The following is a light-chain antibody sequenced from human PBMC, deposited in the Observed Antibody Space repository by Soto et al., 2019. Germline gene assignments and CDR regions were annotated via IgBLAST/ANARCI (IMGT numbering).Light chain of an antibody. CDR2: DVT. Sequence: QSVLTQPPSASGTPGQRVTISCSGSSSDVGRYDYVSWYQQHPGKAPKLIVYDVTERPSGVPDRFSGSKSGNTASLTISGLQAEDEADYSCCTFAGSYSYVFGSGTKVT. V-gene: IGLV2-11*01. J-gene: IGLJ1*01. CDR3: CTFAGSYSYV. CDR1: SSDVGRYDY.